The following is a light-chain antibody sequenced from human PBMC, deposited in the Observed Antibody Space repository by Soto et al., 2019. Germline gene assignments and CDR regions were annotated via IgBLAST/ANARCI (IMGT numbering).Light chain of an antibody. J-gene: IGKJ5*01. CDR2: DAS. Sequence: EIVLTQSPATLSLSPGERATLSCRASQSVSNYLAWYQQKPCQAHRLLIYDASNRATDIPARFSGSGSGTDFTLTISSLEPQDFAVYYCQQRSNWPTFTFGQGTRVEIK. CDR3: QQRSNWPTFT. V-gene: IGKV3-11*01. CDR1: QSVSNY.